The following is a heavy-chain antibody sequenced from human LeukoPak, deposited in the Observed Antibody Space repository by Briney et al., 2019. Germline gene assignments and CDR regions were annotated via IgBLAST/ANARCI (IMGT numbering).Heavy chain of an antibody. CDR1: GGSISSSSYY. Sequence: SETLSLTCSVSGGSISSSSYYWGWIRQPPGKGLEWIGSINYSGSTYYKPSLKSRVTISVDTSKNQFSLKLSSVTAADTAVYYCAGSGYDLGEYWGQGTLVTVSS. D-gene: IGHD5-12*01. CDR2: INYSGST. CDR3: AGSGYDLGEY. J-gene: IGHJ4*02. V-gene: IGHV4-39*07.